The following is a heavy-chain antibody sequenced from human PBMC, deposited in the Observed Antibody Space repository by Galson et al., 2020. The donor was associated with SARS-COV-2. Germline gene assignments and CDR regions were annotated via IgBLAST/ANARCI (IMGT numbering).Heavy chain of an antibody. J-gene: IGHJ6*02. V-gene: IGHV3-33*01. CDR3: ARDQMGDYYGMDV. Sequence: QLGESLKISCAASGFTFSSYGMHWVRQAPGKGLEWVAVIWYDGSNKYYADSVKGRFTISRDNSKNTLYLQMNSLRAEDTAVYYCARDQMGDYYGMDVWGQGTTVTVSS. CDR2: IWYDGSNK. CDR1: GFTFSSYG.